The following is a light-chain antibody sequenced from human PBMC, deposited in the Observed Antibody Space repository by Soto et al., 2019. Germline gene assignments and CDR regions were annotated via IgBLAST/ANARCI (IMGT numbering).Light chain of an antibody. CDR2: GTS. J-gene: IGKJ1*01. Sequence: EIVLTQSPGTLSLSPGERATLSCRASQSVSSTYLAWYQQKPGQAPSLLIYGTSYRATDIPDRFSGSGSGTDFALTISRLEPEDFAVYYCQPYGNSPYPWTFGQGTKVETK. CDR1: QSVSSTY. CDR3: QPYGNSPYPWT. V-gene: IGKV3-20*01.